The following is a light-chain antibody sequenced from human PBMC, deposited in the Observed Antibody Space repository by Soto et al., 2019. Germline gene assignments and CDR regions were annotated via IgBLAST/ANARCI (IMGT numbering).Light chain of an antibody. V-gene: IGKV1-39*01. CDR3: QQSYSTPQT. J-gene: IGKJ1*01. Sequence: DIQMTQSPSSLSASVGDEVTITCRASQSFSGFLNWYQQKPGKAPKLLIYAASTLQRGVPSRFSGSGSGTDFTLTISSLQPEDSATYYCQQSYSTPQTFGQGTMVEIK. CDR1: QSFSGF. CDR2: AAS.